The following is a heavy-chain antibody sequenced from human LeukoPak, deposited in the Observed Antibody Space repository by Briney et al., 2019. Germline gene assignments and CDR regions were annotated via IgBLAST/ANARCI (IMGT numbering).Heavy chain of an antibody. CDR3: ARDPPTYYYDSSGYYDY. CDR1: GGSISSYY. CDR2: IYYSGST. V-gene: IGHV4-59*01. D-gene: IGHD3-22*01. J-gene: IGHJ4*02. Sequence: SETLSLTCTVSGGSISSYYWSWIRQPPGKGLEWIGYIYYSGSTNYNPSLKSRVTISVDTSKNQFSLKLSSVTAADTAVYYCARDPPTYYYDSSGYYDYWGQGTLVTVSS.